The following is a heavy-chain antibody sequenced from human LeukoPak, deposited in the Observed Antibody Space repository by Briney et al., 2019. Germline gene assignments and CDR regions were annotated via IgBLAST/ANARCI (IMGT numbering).Heavy chain of an antibody. Sequence: ASVKVSCKASGYSFTSYYMHWVRQAPGQGLEWMGLINPSGSSTTYAQRFQGRVTMTRDISTSTDYMELTSLTSDDTAMYYCARGRVVRGVKHYYYYYYMDVWGKGTTVTISS. V-gene: IGHV1-46*01. J-gene: IGHJ6*03. CDR3: ARGRVVRGVKHYYYYYYMDV. D-gene: IGHD3-10*01. CDR2: INPSGSST. CDR1: GYSFTSYY.